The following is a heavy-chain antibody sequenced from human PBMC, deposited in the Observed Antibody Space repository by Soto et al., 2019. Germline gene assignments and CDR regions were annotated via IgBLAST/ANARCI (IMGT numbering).Heavy chain of an antibody. Sequence: QVQLVESGGGVVQPGRSLRLSCAASGFPFTTYGMHWVREGPGKGLEWVAVISYYGSNKYYADSVKGRFTISRDNSKNTLYLQMNSLRPEDTALYYCVGGQYYFDYRGQGTLVTVSS. J-gene: IGHJ4*02. CDR3: VGGQYYFDY. CDR1: GFPFTTYG. CDR2: ISYYGSNK. D-gene: IGHD3-10*01. V-gene: IGHV3-30*03.